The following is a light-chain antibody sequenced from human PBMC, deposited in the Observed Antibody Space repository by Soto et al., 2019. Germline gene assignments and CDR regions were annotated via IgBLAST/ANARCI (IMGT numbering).Light chain of an antibody. Sequence: DIVLTQSPDSLAVSLGERATINCKSSQSVFDSLHNKNQLGWYQQRPGQPPKLLISWASTRESGVPDRFSGSGSGTDFTLTMSSLQAEDVAVYYCHQYYRPPFTFGPGSKVDIK. V-gene: IGKV4-1*01. CDR3: HQYYRPPFT. CDR2: WAS. CDR1: QSVFDSLHNKNQ. J-gene: IGKJ3*01.